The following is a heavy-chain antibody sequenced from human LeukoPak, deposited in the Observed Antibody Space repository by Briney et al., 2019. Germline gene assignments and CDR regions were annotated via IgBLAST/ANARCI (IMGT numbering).Heavy chain of an antibody. J-gene: IGHJ6*03. CDR2: IYYSGST. D-gene: IGHD4-23*01. Sequence: SETLSLTCAVYDGSFSGYYWSWIRQPPGKGLEWIGSIYYSGSTYYNPSLKSRVTISVDTSKNQFSLKLSSVTAADTAVYYCARLHYGGNYGYYYYYMDVWGKGTTVTISS. CDR1: DGSFSGYY. CDR3: ARLHYGGNYGYYYYYMDV. V-gene: IGHV4-34*01.